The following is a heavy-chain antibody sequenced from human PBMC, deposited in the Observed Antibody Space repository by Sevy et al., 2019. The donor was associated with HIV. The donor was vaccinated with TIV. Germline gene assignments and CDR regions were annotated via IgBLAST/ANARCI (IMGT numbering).Heavy chain of an antibody. CDR2: INPNSGGT. CDR3: ARGITTFGPSGAFHH. Sequence: ASVKVSCKASGNTFTVYYIHWVRQAPGQGLEWMGRINPNSGGTNYAQKFQGRVTMTSDTSISTAYMELSRLRSDDTAVYYCARGITTFGPSGAFHHWGQGTLVTVSS. V-gene: IGHV1-2*06. J-gene: IGHJ1*01. D-gene: IGHD3-3*01. CDR1: GNTFTVYY.